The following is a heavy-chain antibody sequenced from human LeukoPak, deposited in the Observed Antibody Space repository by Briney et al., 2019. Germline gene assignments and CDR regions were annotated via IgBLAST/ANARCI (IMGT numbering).Heavy chain of an antibody. D-gene: IGHD6-19*01. CDR2: INPNSGGT. CDR3: AKDYTAVADNPDY. J-gene: IGHJ4*02. V-gene: IGHV1-2*06. CDR1: GYTFTGYY. Sequence: ASVKVSCKASGYTFTGYYMHWLRQAPGQGLEWMGRINPNSGGTNYAQKFQGRVTMTRDTSISTAYMELSRLRSDDTAVYYCAKDYTAVADNPDYWGQGTLVTVSS.